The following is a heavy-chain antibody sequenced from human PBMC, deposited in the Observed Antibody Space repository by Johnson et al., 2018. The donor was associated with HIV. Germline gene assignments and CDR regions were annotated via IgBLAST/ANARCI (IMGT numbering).Heavy chain of an antibody. V-gene: IGHV3-15*01. Sequence: VQLVESGGGLVKPGGSLRLSCAASGFSFSNAWMSWVRQAPGKGLEWVGRIKSKTDGETRDYAAPVKGRFTISRDDSKNTLYLQMNSLRAEDTAVYYCARESVALVAFDIWGQGTMVTVSS. CDR2: IKSKTDGETR. D-gene: IGHD6-13*01. J-gene: IGHJ3*02. CDR1: GFSFSNAW. CDR3: ARESVALVAFDI.